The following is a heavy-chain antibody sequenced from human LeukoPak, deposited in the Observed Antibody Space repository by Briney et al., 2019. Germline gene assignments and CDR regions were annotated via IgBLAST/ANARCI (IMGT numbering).Heavy chain of an antibody. CDR1: GGSISSYY. V-gene: IGHV4-34*01. D-gene: IGHD2-21*02. J-gene: IGHJ4*02. CDR2: INHSGST. CDR3: ARPHCGGDCYPPYFDY. Sequence: PSETLSLTCTVSGGSISSYYWTWIRQPPGKGLEWIGEINHSGSTNYNPSLKSRVTISVDTSKNQFSLKLSSVTAADTAVYYCARPHCGGDCYPPYFDYWGQGTLVTVSS.